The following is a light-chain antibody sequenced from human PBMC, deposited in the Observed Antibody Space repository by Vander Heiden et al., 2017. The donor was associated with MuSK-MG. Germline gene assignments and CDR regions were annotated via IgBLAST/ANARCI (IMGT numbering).Light chain of an antibody. J-gene: IGLJ1*01. CDR3: CSYAGSSTFWV. CDR2: EVN. V-gene: IGLV2-23*02. Sequence: QSALTHPASVSASPGQSITISCTGTSSDVGSYNLVSWYQQHPGKAPKLMIYEVNKRSSGVSNRFSGSKSGNTASLTITGLQAEDEADYYCCSYAGSSTFWVFGTGTKVTVL. CDR1: SSDVGSYNL.